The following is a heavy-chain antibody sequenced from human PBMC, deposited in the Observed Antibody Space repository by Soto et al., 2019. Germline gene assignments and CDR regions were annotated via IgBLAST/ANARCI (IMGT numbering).Heavy chain of an antibody. CDR1: GGSTSSYY. CDR2: IYYSGST. V-gene: IGHV4-59*01. CDR3: ARVGVFDWLPRYYFDY. Sequence: SETLCLTCTVSGGSTSSYYWSWIRQRPGKGLEWIGYIYYSGSTDYNPSLKSRVTISVDTSKNQFSLKLSSVTAADTAVYYCARVGVFDWLPRYYFDYWGQGTLVTVS. J-gene: IGHJ4*02. D-gene: IGHD3-9*01.